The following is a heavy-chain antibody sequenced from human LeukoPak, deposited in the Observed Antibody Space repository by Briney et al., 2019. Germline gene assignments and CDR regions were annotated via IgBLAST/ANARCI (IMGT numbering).Heavy chain of an antibody. V-gene: IGHV4-31*03. CDR2: IYYSGST. Sequence: SETLSLTCTVSGGSISSGGYYWSWIRQHPGKGLEWIGYIYYSGSTYYNPSLKSRVTISVDTSKNQFSLKLSSVTAADTAVYYCARRCDILTGRRYFDLWGRGTLVTVSS. J-gene: IGHJ2*01. CDR1: GGSISSGGYY. D-gene: IGHD3-9*01. CDR3: ARRCDILTGRRYFDL.